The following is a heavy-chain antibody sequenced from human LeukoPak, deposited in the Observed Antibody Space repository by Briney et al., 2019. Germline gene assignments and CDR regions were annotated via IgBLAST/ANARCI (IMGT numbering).Heavy chain of an antibody. CDR1: GFTLSSYS. CDR2: ISSGSGTI. CDR3: ARSYYYDSSGGIFDY. J-gene: IGHJ4*02. D-gene: IGHD3-22*01. Sequence: GGSLRLSCAASGFTLSSYSMNWVRQAPGKGLEWVSYISSGSGTIYYADSVKGRFTISRDNAKNSLYLQMNSLRDEDTAVYYCARSYYYDSSGGIFDYWGQGALVTVSS. V-gene: IGHV3-48*02.